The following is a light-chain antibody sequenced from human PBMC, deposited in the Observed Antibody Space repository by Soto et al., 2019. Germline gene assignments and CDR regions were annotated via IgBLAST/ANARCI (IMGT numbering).Light chain of an antibody. V-gene: IGLV2-18*01. CDR2: EVS. J-gene: IGLJ1*01. CDR3: SLYTSSSTFV. CDR1: SSDVGSYNR. Sequence: QSVLTQPPSVSGSPGQSVTISCTGTSSDVGSYNRVSWYQQPPGTAPKLMIYEVSNRPSGVPDRFSGSKSGNTASLTISGLQAEEEADYYCSLYTSSSTFVFGTGTKVTVL.